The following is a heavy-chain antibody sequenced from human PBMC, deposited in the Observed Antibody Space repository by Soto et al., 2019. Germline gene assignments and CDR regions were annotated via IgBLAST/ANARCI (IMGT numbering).Heavy chain of an antibody. Sequence: GSLRLSCEASGFALSSCWMHWVRQAPGKGLEWVSAISGSGGIIYYADSVKGRFTISRDNSKNTLYLQMNSLRAEDTAVYYCAKDLSSGWFWAFDIWGQGTMVTVSS. CDR3: AKDLSSGWFWAFDI. D-gene: IGHD6-19*01. CDR1: GFALSSCW. J-gene: IGHJ3*02. CDR2: ISGSGGII. V-gene: IGHV3-23*01.